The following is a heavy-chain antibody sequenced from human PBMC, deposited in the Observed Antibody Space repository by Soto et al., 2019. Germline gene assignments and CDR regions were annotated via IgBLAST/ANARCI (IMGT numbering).Heavy chain of an antibody. J-gene: IGHJ5*02. CDR2: VFHSGST. Sequence: QLQLQESGPGLVKPSETLSLVCTVSGGSIISRTYYWGWIRQSPGKGLEWIGSVFHSGSTYHNPSLKSRATMSADTSKNQFFLKVNSVTPADTALYYCARHIWRVTTPNWFDPWGQGTLVTVSS. D-gene: IGHD4-17*01. CDR3: ARHIWRVTTPNWFDP. V-gene: IGHV4-39*01. CDR1: GGSIISRTYY.